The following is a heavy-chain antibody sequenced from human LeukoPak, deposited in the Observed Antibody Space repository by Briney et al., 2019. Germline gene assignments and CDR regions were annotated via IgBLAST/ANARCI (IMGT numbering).Heavy chain of an antibody. J-gene: IGHJ4*02. V-gene: IGHV3-66*01. D-gene: IGHD3-22*01. CDR1: GFTVSSNY. CDR3: ARESNSGYYLSY. CDR2: IYSGGLT. Sequence: GGSLRLSCAASGFTVSSNYMSWVRQAPGKGLEWVSVIYSGGLTYHADSVKGRFTISRDNPKNTLYLQMNSLRAEDTAVYYCARESNSGYYLSYWGQGTLVTVSS.